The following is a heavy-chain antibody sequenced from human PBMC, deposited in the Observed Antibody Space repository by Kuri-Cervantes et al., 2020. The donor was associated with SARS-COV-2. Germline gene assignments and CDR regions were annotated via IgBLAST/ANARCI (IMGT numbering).Heavy chain of an antibody. V-gene: IGHV1-69*05. CDR1: GSTFSSYA. D-gene: IGHD5/OR15-5a*01. Sequence: SVKVSFKASGSTFSSYAICWVRQAAGQGLEWMGGIIPIFGTANYAQKFQGRVTITTDESTSRAYLELSSLRSEDTAVYYCARASVYDWNARDRAAYMDVWGKGTTVTVSS. CDR3: ARASVYDWNARDRAAYMDV. J-gene: IGHJ6*03. CDR2: IIPIFGTA.